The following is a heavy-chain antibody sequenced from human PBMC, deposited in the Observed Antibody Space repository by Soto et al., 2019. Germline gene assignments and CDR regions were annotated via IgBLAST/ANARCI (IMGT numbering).Heavy chain of an antibody. CDR3: ARGRYSSSWYTSYYFDY. J-gene: IGHJ4*02. CDR2: IYYSGST. D-gene: IGHD6-13*01. CDR1: GGSISSGGYY. Sequence: QVQLQESGPGLVKPSQTLSLTCTVSGGSISSGGYYWSWIRQHPGKGREWIGYIYYSGSTYYNPSLKSRVTISVDTSKNQFSLKLSSVTAADTAVYYCARGRYSSSWYTSYYFDYWGQGTLVTVSS. V-gene: IGHV4-31*03.